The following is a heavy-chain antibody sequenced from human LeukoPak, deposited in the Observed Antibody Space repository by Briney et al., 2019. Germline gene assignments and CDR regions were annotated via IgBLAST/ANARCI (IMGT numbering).Heavy chain of an antibody. CDR2: INHSGST. CDR1: GGSFSGYY. D-gene: IGHD6-6*01. J-gene: IGHJ6*02. CDR3: AREKASSSPKALYYYGMDV. Sequence: SETLSLTCAVYGGSFSGYYWSWIRQPPGKGLEWIGEINHSGSTNYNPSLKSRVTISVDTSKNQFPLKLSSVTAADTAVYYCAREKASSSPKALYYYGMDVWGQGTTVTVSS. V-gene: IGHV4-34*01.